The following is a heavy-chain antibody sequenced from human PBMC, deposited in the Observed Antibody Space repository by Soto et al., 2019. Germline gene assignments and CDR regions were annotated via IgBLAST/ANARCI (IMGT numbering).Heavy chain of an antibody. CDR1: GFTFSDAW. Sequence: GGSLRLSCAASGFTFSDAWMNWVRQAPGKGLEWVGRIKRKIDGETTDYAAPVKGRFTISKDDSNNTLYLQMNSLKTEDTAVYYCTTDLPGDIYQYFDHWGQGTPVTVSS. CDR3: TTDLPGDIYQYFDH. D-gene: IGHD2-15*01. J-gene: IGHJ4*02. CDR2: IKRKIDGETT. V-gene: IGHV3-15*07.